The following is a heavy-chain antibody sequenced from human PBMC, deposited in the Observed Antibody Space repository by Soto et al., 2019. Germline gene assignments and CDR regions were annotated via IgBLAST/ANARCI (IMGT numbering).Heavy chain of an antibody. J-gene: IGHJ6*02. CDR1: GGSISSSNW. V-gene: IGHV4-4*02. CDR3: ARSGYCITTMCDTSFYYHGMDV. Sequence: PSETLSLTCAVSGGSISSSNWWSWVRQPPGKGLEWIGEIYHSGSTNYNPSLRSRVTISVDKSKNQFSLKLSSVTAADTAVYYCARSGYCITTMCDTSFYYHGMDVWGQGTTVTVSS. D-gene: IGHD2-2*02. CDR2: IYHSGST.